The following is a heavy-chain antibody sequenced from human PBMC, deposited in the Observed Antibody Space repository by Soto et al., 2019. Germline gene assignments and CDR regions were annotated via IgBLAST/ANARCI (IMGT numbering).Heavy chain of an antibody. CDR2: IYKSATT. CDR1: GDSISNLDYF. V-gene: IGHV4-30-4*01. J-gene: IGHJ5*01. Sequence: SGTLSLTCSVSGDSISNLDYFWAWIRQPPGQALEYIGYIYKSATTYYNPSFESRVAISVDTSKSQFSLNVTSVTAADTAVYFCARGRYCLTGRCFPNWFDSSGQGALVT. CDR3: ARGRYCLTGRCFPNWFDS. D-gene: IGHD7-27*01.